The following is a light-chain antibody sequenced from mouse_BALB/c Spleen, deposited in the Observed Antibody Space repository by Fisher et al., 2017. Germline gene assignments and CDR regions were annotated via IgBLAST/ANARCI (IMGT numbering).Light chain of an antibody. Sequence: IVITQSPAIMSASLGERVTMTCTASSSVSSSYLHWYQQKPGSSPKLWIYSTSNLASGVPARFSGSGSGTSYSLTISSMEAEDAATYYCQQWSSNPWTFGGGTKLEIK. J-gene: IGKJ1*01. CDR3: QQWSSNPWT. CDR2: STS. CDR1: SSVSSSY. V-gene: IGKV4-74*01.